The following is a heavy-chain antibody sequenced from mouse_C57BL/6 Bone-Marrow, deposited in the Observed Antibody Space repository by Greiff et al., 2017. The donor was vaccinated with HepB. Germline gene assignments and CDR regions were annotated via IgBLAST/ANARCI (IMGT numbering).Heavy chain of an antibody. J-gene: IGHJ1*03. Sequence: EVHLVESGGGLVKPGGSLKLSCAASGFTFSSYAMSWVRQTPEKRLEWVATISDGGSYTYYPDNVKGRFTISRDNAKNNLYLQMSHLKSEDTAMYYCATVPTVVPYWYFDVWGTGTTVTVSA. CDR1: GFTFSSYA. V-gene: IGHV5-4*01. D-gene: IGHD1-1*01. CDR3: ATVPTVVPYWYFDV. CDR2: ISDGGSYT.